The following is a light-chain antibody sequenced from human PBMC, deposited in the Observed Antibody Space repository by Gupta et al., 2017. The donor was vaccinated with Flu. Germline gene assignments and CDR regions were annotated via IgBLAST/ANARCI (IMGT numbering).Light chain of an antibody. V-gene: IGKV2-30*01. CDR1: QGLVYRDGNTY. CDR3: MQGARWPWA. CDR2: QVS. J-gene: IGKJ1*01. Sequence: DVVMTQPPLFSSVTLDQPASMSCRSSQGLVYRDGNTYLHWFHQRPGQSPSRLIYQVSYRDSGVPDRFSGSGSGTDFTLKISRVEAEDFGIYFCMQGARWPWAFGQGTTVEIK.